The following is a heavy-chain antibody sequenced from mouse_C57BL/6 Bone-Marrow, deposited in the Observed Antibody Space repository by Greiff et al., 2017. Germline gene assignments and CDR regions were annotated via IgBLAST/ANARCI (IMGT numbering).Heavy chain of an antibody. CDR1: GFTFSSYT. J-gene: IGHJ1*03. V-gene: IGHV5-9*01. CDR3: AIYDYGDFDV. Sequence: EVKLVESGGGLVKPGGSLTLSCAASGFTFSSYTMSWVRQTPEKRLEWVATISGGGGNTYYPDSVTGRFTISRDNAKNTLYLQMISLRSEDTALYYCAIYDYGDFDVWGTGTTVTVAS. CDR2: ISGGGGNT. D-gene: IGHD2-4*01.